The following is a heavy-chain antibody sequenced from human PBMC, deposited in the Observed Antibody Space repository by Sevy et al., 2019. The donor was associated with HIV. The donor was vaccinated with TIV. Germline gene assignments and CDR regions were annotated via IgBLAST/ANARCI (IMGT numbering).Heavy chain of an antibody. J-gene: IGHJ4*02. CDR3: SREGVYDISGYDY. V-gene: IGHV3-53*01. D-gene: IGHD3-22*01. CDR2: IFSAGVT. CDR1: GFIVSSTY. Sequence: GGSLRLSCAASGFIVSSTYMSWVRQAPGKGLEWVSVIFSAGVTYYADSVKGRFTVSRDNSKNTLYLQMNSLRAEDTAVYFCSREGVYDISGYDYWGQGTLVTVSS.